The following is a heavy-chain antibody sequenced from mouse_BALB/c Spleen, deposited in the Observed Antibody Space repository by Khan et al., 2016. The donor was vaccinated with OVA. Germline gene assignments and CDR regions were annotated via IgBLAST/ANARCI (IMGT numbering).Heavy chain of an antibody. CDR2: IIPSTGYT. CDR3: ARRGLRWDFDY. Sequence: VKLQESGAELAKPGASVKMSCTASGYTFINYWILWVKQKPGQGLVWIGYIIPSTGYTEYNQTFKNKATLTADTSSSTAYMQLISLTSEDSAVYYCARRGLRWDFDYWGQGTTLTVSS. V-gene: IGHV1-7*01. CDR1: GYTFINYW. D-gene: IGHD1-1*01. J-gene: IGHJ2*01.